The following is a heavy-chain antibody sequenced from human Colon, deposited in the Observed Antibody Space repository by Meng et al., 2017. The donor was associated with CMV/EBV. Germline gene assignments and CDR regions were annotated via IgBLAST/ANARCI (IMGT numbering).Heavy chain of an antibody. CDR2: IKQDGGEK. V-gene: IGHV3-7*01. Sequence: GGSLRLSCVASGFTFGTYWMTWARQAPGKGPEWVASIKQDGGEKVYADSVKGRFTISRDSGKNMLYLQMNSLRVEDTAVYYCGYSYDYPYSSMDVWGQGTTVTVSS. J-gene: IGHJ6*02. CDR1: GFTFGTYW. CDR3: GYSYDYPYSSMDV. D-gene: IGHD5-18*01.